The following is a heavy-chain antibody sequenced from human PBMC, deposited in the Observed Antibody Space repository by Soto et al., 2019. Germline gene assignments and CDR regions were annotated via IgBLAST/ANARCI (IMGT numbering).Heavy chain of an antibody. J-gene: IGHJ6*02. CDR2: IYYSGST. D-gene: IGHD3-10*01. CDR1: GGSVSSGSYY. V-gene: IGHV4-61*01. Sequence: SETLSLTCTVSGGSVSSGSYYWSWIRQPPGKGLEWIGYIYYSGSTNYNPSLKSRVTISVDTSKNQFSLKLSSVTDADTAVYYCAREITIYGMDVWGQGTKVTVSS. CDR3: AREITIYGMDV.